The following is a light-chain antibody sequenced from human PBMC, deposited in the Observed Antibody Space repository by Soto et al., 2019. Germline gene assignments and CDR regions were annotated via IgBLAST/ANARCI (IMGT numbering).Light chain of an antibody. CDR1: QSVSNN. CDR3: QHYTNWPLT. V-gene: IGKV3-15*01. J-gene: IGKJ4*01. Sequence: EVVMTQSPATLSVSPGERATLSCRASQSVSNNLAWYQHKPGQAPRLLIYFASTRATGIPARFSGSGSGTEFTLTISSLQSEDFAVYYCQHYTNWPLTFGGGTKVETK. CDR2: FAS.